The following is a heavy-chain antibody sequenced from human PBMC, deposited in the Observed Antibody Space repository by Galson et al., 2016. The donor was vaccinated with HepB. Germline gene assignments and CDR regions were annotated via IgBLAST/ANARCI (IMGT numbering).Heavy chain of an antibody. D-gene: IGHD6-6*01. Sequence: SETLSLTCSVSGGSVNTGSYYWSWIRQAPGKGLEWIGCIYNNGTTNYNPSLGSRVTLSVDTSKNQFSLKLTSVTTADTAMYFCVRGLRIAVRNVWGQGTTVTVSS. CDR2: IYNNGTT. CDR3: VRGLRIAVRNV. J-gene: IGHJ6*02. V-gene: IGHV4-61*01. CDR1: GGSVNTGSYY.